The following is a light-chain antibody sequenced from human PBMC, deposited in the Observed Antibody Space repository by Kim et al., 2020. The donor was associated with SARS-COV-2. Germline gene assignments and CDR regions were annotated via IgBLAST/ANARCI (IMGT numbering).Light chain of an antibody. Sequence: SYELTQPPSVSVAPGQPARITCEGNNIGNKYLHWYQQKPGQAPVLVISYDTDRPSGIPERFSGSNSGQTATLTINRVEAGDEADYYCQPWDSNCAVFGGG. CDR1: NIGNKY. J-gene: IGLJ2*01. CDR3: QPWDSNCAV. CDR2: YDT. V-gene: IGLV3-21*01.